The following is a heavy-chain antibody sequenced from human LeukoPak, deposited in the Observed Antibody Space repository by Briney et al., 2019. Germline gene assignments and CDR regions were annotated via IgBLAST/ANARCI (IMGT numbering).Heavy chain of an antibody. J-gene: IGHJ4*02. V-gene: IGHV3-48*01. CDR1: GFTFSSYG. Sequence: GRSLRPSCAASGFTFSSYGISWVRQAPGKGLEWVSYISGMGSSSYHADSVKGRFSISRDNSKNSLYLQMNSLRAEDTAMYFCASGDRSGPIRAWGQGTLVTVSS. CDR3: ASGDRSGPIRA. CDR2: ISGMGSSS. D-gene: IGHD2-21*01.